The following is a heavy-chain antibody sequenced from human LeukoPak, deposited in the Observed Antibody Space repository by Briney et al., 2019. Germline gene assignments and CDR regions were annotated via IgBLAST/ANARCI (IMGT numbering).Heavy chain of an antibody. CDR2: IYCSGST. CDR3: AREGDGYNIDY. D-gene: IGHD5-24*01. Sequence: SETLSLTCTVSGGSISSGGYYWSWIRQHPGKGLEWIGYIYCSGSTYYNPSLKSRVTISVDTSKNQFSLKLSSVTAADTAVYYCAREGDGYNIDYWGQGTLVTVSS. V-gene: IGHV4-31*03. J-gene: IGHJ4*02. CDR1: GGSISSGGYY.